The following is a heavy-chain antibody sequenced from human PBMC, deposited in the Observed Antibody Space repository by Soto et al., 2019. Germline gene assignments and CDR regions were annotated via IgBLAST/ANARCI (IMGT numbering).Heavy chain of an antibody. Sequence: ASVKVSCKASGYTFTGYYMHWLRQAPGQGLEWMGRINPNSGGTNYAQKFQGWVTMTRDTSISTAYMELSRLRSDDTAVYYCAREGSYGYYFDYWGQGTLVTVSS. CDR3: AREGSYGYYFDY. J-gene: IGHJ4*02. V-gene: IGHV1-2*04. CDR2: INPNSGGT. CDR1: GYTFTGYY. D-gene: IGHD5-18*01.